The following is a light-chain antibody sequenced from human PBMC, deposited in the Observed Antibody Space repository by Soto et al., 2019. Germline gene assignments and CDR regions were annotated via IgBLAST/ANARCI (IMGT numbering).Light chain of an antibody. CDR2: AAS. CDR3: QQLNNYPLT. J-gene: IGKJ4*01. CDR1: QGISSY. V-gene: IGKV1-9*01. Sequence: DIQLTQSPSFLSASLGDRVTITCRASQGISSYLAWYQQKPGKAPKLLIYAASTLQSGVPSSFSGSGSGTEFTLTISRLQPEDFATYYCQQLNNYPLTFGGGTKVEIK.